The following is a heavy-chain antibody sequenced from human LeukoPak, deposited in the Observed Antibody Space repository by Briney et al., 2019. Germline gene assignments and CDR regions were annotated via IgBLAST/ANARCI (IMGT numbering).Heavy chain of an antibody. CDR2: ISGSGGST. CDR3: AKGHEQQLALSDY. V-gene: IGHV3-23*01. CDR1: GLTFSSYA. D-gene: IGHD6-13*01. J-gene: IGHJ4*02. Sequence: GGSLRLSCVASGLTFSSYAMSWVRQAPGKGVAGVAAISGSGGSTYYADSVKGRFTISRDNSKNTLYLQMNSLRAEDTAVYYCAKGHEQQLALSDYWGQGTLVTVSS.